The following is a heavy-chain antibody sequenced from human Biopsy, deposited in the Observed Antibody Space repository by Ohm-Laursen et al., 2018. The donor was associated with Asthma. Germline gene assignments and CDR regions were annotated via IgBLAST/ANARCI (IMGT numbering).Heavy chain of an antibody. CDR1: GFTFGDYC. D-gene: IGHD3-3*01. CDR3: ARTFHFWSPYHAEHYQL. V-gene: IGHV3-7*01. Sequence: SLRLSCTAPGFTFGDYCMSWVRQVPGQGLEWVANTKHDESEKNHVDSLKGRFTISRDNAKNLLFLQMNSLRAEDTAVYYCARTFHFWSPYHAEHYQLWGQGTLVTVSS. CDR2: TKHDESEK. J-gene: IGHJ1*01.